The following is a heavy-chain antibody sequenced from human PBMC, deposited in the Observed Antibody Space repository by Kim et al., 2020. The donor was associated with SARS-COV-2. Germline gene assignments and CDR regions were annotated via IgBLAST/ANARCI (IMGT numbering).Heavy chain of an antibody. CDR1: GFTFGDYA. V-gene: IGHV3-49*04. Sequence: GGSLRLSCTASGFTFGDYAMSWVRQAPGKGLEWVGFIRSKAYGGTTEYAASVKGRFTISRDDSKSIAYLQMNSLKTEDTAVYYCTGSIAALDWFDPWGQGTLVTVSS. D-gene: IGHD6-6*01. J-gene: IGHJ5*02. CDR3: TGSIAALDWFDP. CDR2: IRSKAYGGTT.